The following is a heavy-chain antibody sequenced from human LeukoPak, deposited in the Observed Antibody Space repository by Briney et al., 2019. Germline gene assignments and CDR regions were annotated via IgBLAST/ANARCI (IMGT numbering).Heavy chain of an antibody. D-gene: IGHD1-1*01. CDR2: ISSSSSYI. Sequence: GGSLRLSCAASGFTFSSYSMNWVRQAPGKGLEWVSSISSSSSYIYYADSVKGRFTISRDNAKNSLYLQMNSLRAEDTAVYYCARVDDPRRRYYYYMDVRGKGTTVTDSS. CDR3: ARVDDPRRRYYYYMDV. V-gene: IGHV3-21*01. J-gene: IGHJ6*03. CDR1: GFTFSSYS.